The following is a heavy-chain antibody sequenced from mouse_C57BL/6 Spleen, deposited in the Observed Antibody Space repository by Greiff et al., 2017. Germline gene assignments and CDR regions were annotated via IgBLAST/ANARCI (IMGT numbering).Heavy chain of an antibody. J-gene: IGHJ4*01. CDR2: IWRGGST. CDR3: AKNAGTSGYYAMDY. D-gene: IGHD3-1*01. Sequence: VQRVESGPGLVQPSQSLSITCTVSGFSLTSYGVHWVRQSPGKGLEWLGVIWRGGSTDYNAAFMSRLSITKDNATSQVFFKMNSLQADDTAIYYCAKNAGTSGYYAMDYWGQGTSVTVSS. CDR1: GFSLTSYG. V-gene: IGHV2-5*01.